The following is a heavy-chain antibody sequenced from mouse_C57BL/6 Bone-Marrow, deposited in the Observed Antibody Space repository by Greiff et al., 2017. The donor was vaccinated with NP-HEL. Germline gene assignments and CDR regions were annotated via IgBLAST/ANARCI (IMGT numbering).Heavy chain of an antibody. J-gene: IGHJ3*01. D-gene: IGHD2-12*01. CDR2: ISSGGDYI. CDR3: TRDKLPAWFAY. CDR1: GFTFSSYA. Sequence: EVMLVESGEGLVKPGGSLKLSCAASGFTFSSYAMSWVRQTPEKRLEWVAYISSGGDYIYYADTVKGRFTISRDNARNTLYLQMSSLKSEDTAMYHCTRDKLPAWFAYWGQGTLVTVSA. V-gene: IGHV5-9-1*02.